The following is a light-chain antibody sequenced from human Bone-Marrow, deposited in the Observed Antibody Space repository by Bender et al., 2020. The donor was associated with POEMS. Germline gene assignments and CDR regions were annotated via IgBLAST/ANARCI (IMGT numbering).Light chain of an antibody. CDR1: SSNIGNHG. CDR2: SDN. J-gene: IGLJ3*02. CDR3: AAWDDSLSCLL. V-gene: IGLV1-47*02. Sequence: QSVVTQPPSLSEAPRQRVTISCSGSSSNIGNHGVNWYQQLPGAAPKPLIDSDNQRPSGGPDRVSGSKSGTSASLAISGLRSEDEADYYCAAWDDSLSCLLFGGGTKLTVL.